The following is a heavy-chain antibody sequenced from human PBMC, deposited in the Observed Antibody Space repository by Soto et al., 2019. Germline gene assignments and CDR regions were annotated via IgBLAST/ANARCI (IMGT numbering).Heavy chain of an antibody. CDR1: GFTFSNAW. Sequence: PGGSLRLSCAASGFTFSNAWMSWVRQAPGKGLEWVGRIKSKTDGGTTDYAAPVKGRFTISRDDSKNTLYLQMNSLKTEDTAVYYCASSTTGGDYYGMGVWGQGTTVTVSS. J-gene: IGHJ6*02. V-gene: IGHV3-15*01. CDR3: ASSTTGGDYYGMGV. D-gene: IGHD2-2*01. CDR2: IKSKTDGGTT.